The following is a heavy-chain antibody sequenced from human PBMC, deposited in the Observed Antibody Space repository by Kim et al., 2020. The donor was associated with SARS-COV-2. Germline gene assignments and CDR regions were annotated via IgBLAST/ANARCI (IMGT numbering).Heavy chain of an antibody. CDR3: VKGGSGYYRSSWADY. V-gene: IGHV3-9*01. CDR2: ISWNSNSI. J-gene: IGHJ4*01. Sequence: GGSLRLSCAASGFTFDDYAMHWVRQAPGKGLEWVSGISWNSNSIGYADSVRGRFTISRDNAKNALYLQMNSLRPEDTALYYCVKGGSGYYRSSWADYWG. CDR1: GFTFDDYA. D-gene: IGHD6-13*01.